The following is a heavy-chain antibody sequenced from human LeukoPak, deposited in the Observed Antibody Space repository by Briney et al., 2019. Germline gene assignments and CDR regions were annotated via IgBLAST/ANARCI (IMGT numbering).Heavy chain of an antibody. CDR3: ARQRYSSSWRGGPGAFDI. V-gene: IGHV3-23*01. CDR2: TGPV. Sequence: GGSLRLSCVASGFTFSDYAMTWVRQAPGKGLEWVSSTGPVHYADSVKGRFTISRDDSKNTLYLQMNSLRAEDTAVYYCARQRYSSSWRGGPGAFDIWGQGTMVTVSS. CDR1: GFTFSDYA. J-gene: IGHJ3*02. D-gene: IGHD6-13*01.